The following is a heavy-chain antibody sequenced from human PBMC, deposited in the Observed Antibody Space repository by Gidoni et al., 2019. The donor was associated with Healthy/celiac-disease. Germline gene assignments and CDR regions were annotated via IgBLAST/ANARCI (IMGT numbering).Heavy chain of an antibody. V-gene: IGHV4-31*01. CDR2: IYYSGST. CDR3: ARATYYDPGAPSFDP. J-gene: IGHJ5*02. D-gene: IGHD3-3*01. CDR1: GGSISSGGYY. Sequence: QVQLQESGPGLVKPSQTLSLTCPVSGGSISSGGYYWSWIRQHPGKGLEWIGYIYYSGSTYYNPSLKSLVTISVDTSKNQFSLKLSSVTAAYTAVYYCARATYYDPGAPSFDPWGQGTLVTVSS.